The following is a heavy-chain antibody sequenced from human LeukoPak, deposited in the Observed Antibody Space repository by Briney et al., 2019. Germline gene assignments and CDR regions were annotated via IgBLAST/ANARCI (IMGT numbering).Heavy chain of an antibody. CDR1: GDSVSSNSAA. V-gene: IGHV6-1*01. CDR3: ARGKDYYDSSGPPPDP. CDR2: TYYRSKWYN. D-gene: IGHD3-22*01. Sequence: PSQALSLTCAISGDSVSSNSAAWNWIRQSPSRGLEWLGRTYYRSKWYNDYAVSVKNRITINPDTSKNQFSLQLNSVTPEDTAVYYCARGKDYYDSSGPPPDPWGQGTLVTVSS. J-gene: IGHJ5*02.